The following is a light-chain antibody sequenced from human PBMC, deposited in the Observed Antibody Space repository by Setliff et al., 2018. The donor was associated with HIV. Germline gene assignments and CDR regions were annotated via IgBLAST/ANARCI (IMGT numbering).Light chain of an antibody. J-gene: IGLJ1*01. CDR2: DVT. CDR3: SSYTTSTTLVYV. CDR1: SSDVGGHDY. V-gene: IGLV2-14*01. Sequence: ALTQVASVSGSPGQSITISCTGTSSDVGGHDYVSWYQQRPDKAPKLIIYDVTNRPSGISDRFSGSKSGNTASLTISGLQTEDEATYFCSSYTTSTTLVYVFGTGTKVTVL.